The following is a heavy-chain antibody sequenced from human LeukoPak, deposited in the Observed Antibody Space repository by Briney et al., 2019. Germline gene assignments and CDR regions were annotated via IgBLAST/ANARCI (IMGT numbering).Heavy chain of an antibody. CDR1: GFSFSSYA. CDR2: ICGSGGSN. CDR3: AKDQLWIGVGAFDY. J-gene: IGHJ4*02. D-gene: IGHD3-22*01. V-gene: IGHV3-23*01. Sequence: GGSLRLSCAASGFSFSSYARSWVRQAPGKGLEWVSGICGSGGSNYYADSVKGRFTVSRANSKHTSQLLMSSLRAEATAVYYCAKDQLWIGVGAFDYWGQATLVTVSS.